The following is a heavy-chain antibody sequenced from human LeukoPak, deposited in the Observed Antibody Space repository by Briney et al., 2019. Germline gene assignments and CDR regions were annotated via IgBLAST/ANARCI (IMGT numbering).Heavy chain of an antibody. D-gene: IGHD1-26*01. CDR1: GFTFGDYA. V-gene: IGHV3-49*04. Sequence: GGSLRLSCTASGFTFGDYAMSWVRQAPGKGLEWVGFIRSKAYGGTTEYAASVKGRFTISRGDSKSIAYLQMNSLKTEDTAVYYCARELRRRWEQVPDYWGQGTLVIVSS. CDR3: ARELRRRWEQVPDY. J-gene: IGHJ4*02. CDR2: IRSKAYGGTT.